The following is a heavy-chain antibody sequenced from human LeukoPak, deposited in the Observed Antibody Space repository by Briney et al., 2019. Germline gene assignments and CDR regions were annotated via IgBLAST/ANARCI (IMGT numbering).Heavy chain of an antibody. J-gene: IGHJ4*02. CDR3: ARDPTTVSNEAQYYFDY. CDR1: GFTFSSYS. Sequence: TGGSLRLSCAASGFTFSSYSMNWVRQAPGKGLEWVSSISSSSSYIYYADSVKGRFTISRDNAKNSLYLQMNSLRAEDTAVYYCARDPTTVSNEAQYYFDYWGQGTLVTVSS. CDR2: ISSSSSYI. D-gene: IGHD4-17*01. V-gene: IGHV3-21*01.